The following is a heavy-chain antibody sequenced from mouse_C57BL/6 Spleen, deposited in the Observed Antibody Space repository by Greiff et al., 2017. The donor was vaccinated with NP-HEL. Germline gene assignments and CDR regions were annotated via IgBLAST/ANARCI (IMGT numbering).Heavy chain of an antibody. Sequence: EVQVVESGGDLVKPGGSLKLSCAASGFTFSSYGMSLVRQTPDKRLEWVATISSGGSYTYYPDSVKGRFTISRDNAKNTLYLQMSILKSEDTAMYYCARNDYSTSRFAYWGQGTLVTVSA. D-gene: IGHD2-4*01. CDR2: ISSGGSYT. V-gene: IGHV5-6*01. J-gene: IGHJ3*01. CDR1: GFTFSSYG. CDR3: ARNDYSTSRFAY.